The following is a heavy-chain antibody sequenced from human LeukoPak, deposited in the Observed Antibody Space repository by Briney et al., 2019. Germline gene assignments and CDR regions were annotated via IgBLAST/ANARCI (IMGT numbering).Heavy chain of an antibody. CDR2: IIPILGIA. J-gene: IGHJ4*02. V-gene: IGHV1-69*04. CDR3: ARGDIAAAGLHFDY. Sequence: SVKVSCKASGGTFSSYAISWVRQAPGQGLEWMGRIIPILGIANYAQKFQGRVTITADKSTSTAYMELSSLRSEDTAVYYCARGDIAAAGLHFDYWGQGTLVTVSS. D-gene: IGHD6-13*01. CDR1: GGTFSSYA.